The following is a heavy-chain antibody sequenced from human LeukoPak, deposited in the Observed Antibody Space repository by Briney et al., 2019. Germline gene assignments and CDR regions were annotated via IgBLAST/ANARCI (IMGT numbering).Heavy chain of an antibody. CDR1: GGSISSYY. CDR2: IYYSGST. Sequence: PSETLSLTCTVSGGSISSYYWSWIRQPPGKGLEWIGYIYYSGSTYYNPSLKSRVTISVDTSKNQFSLKLSSVTAADTAVYYCARAALNYYDSSGYPCPFDYWGQGTLVTVSS. J-gene: IGHJ4*02. V-gene: IGHV4-59*12. CDR3: ARAALNYYDSSGYPCPFDY. D-gene: IGHD3-22*01.